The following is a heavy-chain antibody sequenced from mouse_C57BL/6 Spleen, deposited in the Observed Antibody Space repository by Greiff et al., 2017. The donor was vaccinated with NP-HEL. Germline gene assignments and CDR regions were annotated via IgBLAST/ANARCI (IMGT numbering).Heavy chain of an antibody. Sequence: QVQLQQSGAELVKPGASVKISCKASGYAFSSYWMNWVKQRPGKGLEWIGQIYPGDGDTNYNGKFKGKATLTADKSSSTAYMQLSSLTSEDSAVYFCARSKRGYYSNYGAMDYWGQGTSVTVSS. CDR1: GYAFSSYW. D-gene: IGHD2-5*01. J-gene: IGHJ4*01. CDR3: ARSKRGYYSNYGAMDY. V-gene: IGHV1-80*01. CDR2: IYPGDGDT.